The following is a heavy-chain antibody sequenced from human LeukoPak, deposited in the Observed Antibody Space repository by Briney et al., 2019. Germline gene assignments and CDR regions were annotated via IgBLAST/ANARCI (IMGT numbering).Heavy chain of an antibody. V-gene: IGHV3-9*01. Sequence: PGRSLRPSCAASGFTFDDYAMHWVRQAPGKGLEWVSGISWNSGSIGYADSVKGRFTISRDNAKNSLYLQMNSLRAEDTALYYCAKEDAAAAGKAPFDYWGQGTLVTVSS. CDR2: ISWNSGSI. CDR1: GFTFDDYA. CDR3: AKEDAAAAGKAPFDY. D-gene: IGHD6-13*01. J-gene: IGHJ4*02.